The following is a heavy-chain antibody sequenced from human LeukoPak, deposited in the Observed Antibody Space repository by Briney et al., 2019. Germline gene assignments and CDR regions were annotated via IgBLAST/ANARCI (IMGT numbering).Heavy chain of an antibody. CDR3: ARDPAGVDDY. J-gene: IGHJ4*02. CDR1: GGSISSSSYY. V-gene: IGHV4-39*07. CDR2: IYYSGST. D-gene: IGHD3-10*01. Sequence: SETLSLTCTVSGGSISSSSYYWGWIRQPPGKGLEWIRSIYYSGSTYYNPSLKSRVTISVDTSKNQFSLKLSSVTAADTAVYYCARDPAGVDDYWGQGTLVTVSS.